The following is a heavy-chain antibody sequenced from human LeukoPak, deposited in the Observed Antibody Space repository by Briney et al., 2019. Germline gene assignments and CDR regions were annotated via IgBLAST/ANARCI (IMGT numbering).Heavy chain of an antibody. J-gene: IGHJ4*02. CDR1: GDSISSGGYY. CDR3: VRDSSGYFVFDY. CDR2: MHHSGST. V-gene: IGHV4-31*03. Sequence: SQTLSLTCTVSGDSISSGGYYWSWIRQYPGKGLEWIGYMHHSGSTYYNPSIKSRVIISVDTSKKQFSLKLSSVTAADTDLYYCVRDSSGYFVFDYWGQGTLVTVSS. D-gene: IGHD3-22*01.